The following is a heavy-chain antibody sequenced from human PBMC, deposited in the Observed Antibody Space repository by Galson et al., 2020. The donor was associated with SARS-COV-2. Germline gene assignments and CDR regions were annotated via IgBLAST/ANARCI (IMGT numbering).Heavy chain of an antibody. CDR1: GFTFDDYG. CDR2: INWNGGST. CDR3: ARERVYVSSGLCDF. V-gene: IGHV3-20*01. Sequence: GGSLRLSCAVSGFTFDDYGMSWVRQVPGKGLEWVSGINWNGGSTHYVDSVKGRFTISRDNARKSLYLQMNSLRAEDTALYHCARERVYVSSGLCDFWGQGTLATVSS. D-gene: IGHD6-6*01. J-gene: IGHJ4*02.